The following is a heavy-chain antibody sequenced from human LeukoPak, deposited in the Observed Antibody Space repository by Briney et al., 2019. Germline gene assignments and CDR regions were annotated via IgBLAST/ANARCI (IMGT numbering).Heavy chain of an antibody. Sequence: PSETLSLTCAVHGGSFSAYYWSWIRQPPGKGLEWIGEINHSGSTNYNPSLKSRVTISIDTSKNQLSLEMSSVTAADTAVYYCARGRGARSSRWYNWFDPWGQGTLVTVSS. V-gene: IGHV4-34*01. CDR3: ARGRGARSSRWYNWFDP. J-gene: IGHJ5*02. CDR2: INHSGST. D-gene: IGHD6-13*01. CDR1: GGSFSAYY.